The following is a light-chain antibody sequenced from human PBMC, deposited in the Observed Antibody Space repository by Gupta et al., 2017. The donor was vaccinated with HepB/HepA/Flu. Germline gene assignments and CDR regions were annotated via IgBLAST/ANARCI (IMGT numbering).Light chain of an antibody. V-gene: IGLV1-40*01. CDR2: GNS. CDR1: RPNIGAGYD. Sequence: VLTQPPSVSGPPGQRVTLSFTETRPNIGAGYDVHWYQQLPGTAPKLLIYGNSNRPSGVPDRFSGSKSGTSASLAITGLQAEDEADYYCQSYDSSLSGWVFGGGTKLTVL. J-gene: IGLJ3*02. CDR3: QSYDSSLSGWV.